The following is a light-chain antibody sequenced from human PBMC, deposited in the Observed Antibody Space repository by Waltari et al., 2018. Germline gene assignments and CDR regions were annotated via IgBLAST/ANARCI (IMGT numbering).Light chain of an antibody. J-gene: IGKJ2*03. Sequence: DIQMTQSPSSLSASVGDTVTITCQASQGIGNNLNWYQQKPGKAPKLLIYRASRLQSGIPSRFSGSGSGTDFTLTISSLQPEDFATYYCHQCYSYPYSFGQGTKVEIK. CDR3: HQCYSYPYS. CDR2: RAS. CDR1: QGIGNN. V-gene: IGKV1-NL1*01.